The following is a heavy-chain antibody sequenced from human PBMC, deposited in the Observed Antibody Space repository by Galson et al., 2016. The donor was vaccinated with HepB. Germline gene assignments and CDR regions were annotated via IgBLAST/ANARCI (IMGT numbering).Heavy chain of an antibody. J-gene: IGHJ6*02. V-gene: IGHV1-18*01. D-gene: IGHD5-18*01. CDR1: GYTFSNYA. Sequence: SVKVSCKASGYTFSNYAISWVRQAPGQGLEWMGWIIPYNGNTKYAQKVQGRVTMTTDTSSSTAFMELRGLRSDDTAVYYCARVSVGRGYSSGGLKGFRGMDVWGRGTTVTVSS. CDR3: ARVSVGRGYSSGGLKGFRGMDV. CDR2: IIPYNGNT.